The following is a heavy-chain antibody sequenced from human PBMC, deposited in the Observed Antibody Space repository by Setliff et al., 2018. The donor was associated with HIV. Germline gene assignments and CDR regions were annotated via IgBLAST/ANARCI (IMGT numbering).Heavy chain of an antibody. CDR1: GFTSGFTFTNYW. V-gene: IGHV3-7*01. CDR3: AGSRGYFVKAE. D-gene: IGHD2-15*01. J-gene: IGHJ4*02. Sequence: GGSLRLSCAASGFTSGFTFTNYWMSWVRQAPGKGLEWVANINQNGREKYYVDSVKGRFTISRDNAKDSLYLQMNSLRGEDTAVYYCAGSRGYFVKAEWGQGTPVTVSS. CDR2: INQNGREK.